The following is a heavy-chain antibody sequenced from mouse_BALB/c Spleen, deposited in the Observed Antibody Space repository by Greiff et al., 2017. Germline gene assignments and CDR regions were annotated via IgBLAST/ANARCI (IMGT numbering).Heavy chain of an antibody. CDR1: GFSLTSYG. CDR2: IWAGGST. J-gene: IGHJ4*01. Sequence: VKLMESGPGLVAPSQSLSITCTVSGFSLTSYGVHWVRQPPGKGLEWLGVIWAGGSTNYNSAIMSRLSISKDNSKSQVFLKMNSLQTDDTAMYYWARDHGSSYGYAMDYWGQGTSVTVSS. D-gene: IGHD1-1*01. V-gene: IGHV2-9*02. CDR3: ARDHGSSYGYAMDY.